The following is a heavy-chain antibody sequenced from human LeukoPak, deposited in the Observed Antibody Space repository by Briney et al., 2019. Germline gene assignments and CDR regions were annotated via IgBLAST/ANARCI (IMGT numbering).Heavy chain of an antibody. CDR1: GFTFFTST. CDR3: AKGPYYYGSGNYIDY. CDR2: IAYDGVYK. V-gene: IGHV3-30*04. J-gene: IGHJ4*02. D-gene: IGHD3-10*01. Sequence: GGSLRLSCTVSGFTFFTSTMHWVRQAPGKGLEWVAVIAYDGVYKYYADSVKGRFTISRDDSKKTLYLQTNSLRSEDTAVYYCAKGPYYYGSGNYIDYWGQGTLVTVSS.